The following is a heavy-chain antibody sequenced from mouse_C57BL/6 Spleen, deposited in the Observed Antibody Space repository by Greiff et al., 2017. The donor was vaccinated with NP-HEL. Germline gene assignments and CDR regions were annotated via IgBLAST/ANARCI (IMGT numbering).Heavy chain of an antibody. CDR3: ARCDYGSSSYYYAMDY. D-gene: IGHD1-1*01. Sequence: EVKLVESGPELVKPGASVKISCKASGYSFTDYNMNWVKQSNGKSLEWIGVINPNYGTTSYNQKFKGKATLTVDQSSSTAYMQLNSLTSEDSAVYYCARCDYGSSSYYYAMDYWGQGTSVTVSS. CDR2: INPNYGTT. V-gene: IGHV1-39*01. J-gene: IGHJ4*01. CDR1: GYSFTDYN.